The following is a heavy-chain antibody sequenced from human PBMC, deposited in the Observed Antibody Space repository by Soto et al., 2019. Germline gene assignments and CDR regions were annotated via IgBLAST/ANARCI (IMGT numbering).Heavy chain of an antibody. J-gene: IGHJ4*02. Sequence: GGSLRLSCAASGVTFSSYCMNCVRQAPGKGLEWVSYISSSSTTIYYADSVKGRFTIFRDNAKNSLYLQLNSLRDEDTAVYYCARSPYYYDSSNYYGYWGQGTLVTVSS. CDR2: ISSSSTTI. V-gene: IGHV3-48*02. D-gene: IGHD3-22*01. CDR3: ARSPYYYDSSNYYGY. CDR1: GVTFSSYC.